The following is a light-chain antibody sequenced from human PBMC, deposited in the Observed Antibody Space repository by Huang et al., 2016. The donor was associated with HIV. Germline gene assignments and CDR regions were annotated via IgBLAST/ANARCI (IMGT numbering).Light chain of an antibody. J-gene: IGKJ5*01. Sequence: DILLTQSPFSLYASVGDRVTITCRASQKINTYLNWYQQKPGKAPNLLIHSASTLQTGVPSRFSGIGSGTDFTLTVNSLQPEDSATYYCQQCYSALITFGQGTRL. CDR2: SAS. CDR3: QQCYSALIT. CDR1: QKINTY. V-gene: IGKV1-39*01.